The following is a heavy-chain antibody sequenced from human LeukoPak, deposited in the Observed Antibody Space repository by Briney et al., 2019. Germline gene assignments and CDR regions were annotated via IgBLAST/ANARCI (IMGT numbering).Heavy chain of an antibody. J-gene: IGHJ3*02. Sequence: GGSLRLSCAASGFTFSGSAMHWVRQASGKGLEWVGRIRSKANSYATVYAASVKGRFTISRDDSKNTAYLQMNSLKTEDTAVYYCAKEEGYNYLRAFDIWGQGTMVTVSS. CDR1: GFTFSGSA. V-gene: IGHV3-73*01. CDR3: AKEEGYNYLRAFDI. D-gene: IGHD5-24*01. CDR2: IRSKANSYAT.